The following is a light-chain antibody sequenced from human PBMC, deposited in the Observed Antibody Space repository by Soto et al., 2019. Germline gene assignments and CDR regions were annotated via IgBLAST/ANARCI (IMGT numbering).Light chain of an antibody. Sequence: EVVLTQSPGSLSLSPGDRVTLSCRASQSLVNTYVAWYQQKPGQAPRLLIYDASTRATGIPDRFSGSGSGTDFTRSITRLEPEDFAVYYCQSYGSSRTFGHGTKVEI. CDR1: QSLVNTY. V-gene: IGKV3-20*01. CDR3: QSYGSSRT. J-gene: IGKJ1*01. CDR2: DAS.